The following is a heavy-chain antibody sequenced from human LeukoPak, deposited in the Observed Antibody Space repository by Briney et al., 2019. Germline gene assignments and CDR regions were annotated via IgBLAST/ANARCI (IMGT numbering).Heavy chain of an antibody. Sequence: PSETLSLTCTVSGVSLSSHYWSWIRQPPGKGLEWIGYIYSGGSTNYNPSLKSRLTISVDTSKNQFSLKLSSLTAADTAVYYCARRNDFWSGYYGFDYWGQGTLVTVSS. CDR1: GVSLSSHY. CDR3: ARRNDFWSGYYGFDY. D-gene: IGHD3-3*01. J-gene: IGHJ4*02. V-gene: IGHV4-4*08. CDR2: IYSGGST.